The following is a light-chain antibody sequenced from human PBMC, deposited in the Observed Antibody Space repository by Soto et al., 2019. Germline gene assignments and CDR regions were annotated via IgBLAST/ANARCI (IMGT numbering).Light chain of an antibody. J-gene: IGKJ5*01. CDR2: GAS. V-gene: IGKV3-20*01. CDR1: HSVSSSY. CDR3: QQYGSSPPIT. Sequence: IVLTQSPGTLSLSPGERDTLSCRASHSVSSSYLAWYQQKPGQAPRLLIYGASSRATGIPDRFSGSGSGTDFPLTISRLEPEDFAVYYCQQYGSSPPITFGQGTRLEIK.